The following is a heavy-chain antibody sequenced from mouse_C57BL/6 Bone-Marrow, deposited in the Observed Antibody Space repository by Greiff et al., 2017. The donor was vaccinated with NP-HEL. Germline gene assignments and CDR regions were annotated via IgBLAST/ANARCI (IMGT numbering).Heavy chain of an antibody. Sequence: VQLKESGPELVKPGASVKIPCKASGYTFTDYNMDWVKQSHGKSLEWIGDINPNNGGTIYNQKFKGKATLTVDKSSSTAYMELRSLTSEDTAVYYCAKGGDYGHWYFDVWGTGTTVTVSS. D-gene: IGHD2-4*01. V-gene: IGHV1-18*01. CDR3: AKGGDYGHWYFDV. CDR2: INPNNGGT. J-gene: IGHJ1*03. CDR1: GYTFTDYN.